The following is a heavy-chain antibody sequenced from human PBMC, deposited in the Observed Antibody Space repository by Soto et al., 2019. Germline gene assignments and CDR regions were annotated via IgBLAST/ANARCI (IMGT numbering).Heavy chain of an antibody. J-gene: IGHJ3*02. D-gene: IGHD5-18*01. V-gene: IGHV3-23*01. CDR3: AHPRGYGVFDAYDI. CDR2: LSAGGDTT. CDR1: GFTFSTYA. Sequence: EAQLLESGGGLVQPGGTLRLSCAASGFTFSTYAMSWVRQAPGKGLEWVSALSAGGDTTYYADSVKGRFIISRDNSIDTLYLQMNSLTTEDTAIYYCAHPRGYGVFDAYDIWGLGAMVTVSS.